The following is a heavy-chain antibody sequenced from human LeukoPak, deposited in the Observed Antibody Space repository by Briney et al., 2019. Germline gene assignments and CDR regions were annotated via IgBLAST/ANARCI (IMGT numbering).Heavy chain of an antibody. CDR3: ARGPSVTAMDY. Sequence: PGGSLRLFCAASGFTFSSYSMNWVRQAPGEGLEWVSSISSSSSYIYYADSVKGRFTISRDNAKNSLYLQMNSLRAEDTAVYYCARGPSVTAMDYWGQGTLVTVSS. CDR1: GFTFSSYS. V-gene: IGHV3-21*01. D-gene: IGHD2-21*02. CDR2: ISSSSSYI. J-gene: IGHJ4*02.